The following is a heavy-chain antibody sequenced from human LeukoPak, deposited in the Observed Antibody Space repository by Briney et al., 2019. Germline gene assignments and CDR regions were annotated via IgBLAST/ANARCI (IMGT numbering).Heavy chain of an antibody. CDR2: IYYSGST. CDR1: GGSISSYY. J-gene: IGHJ3*02. V-gene: IGHV4-59*01. Sequence: SETLSLTCAVSGGSISSYYWSWIRQPPGKGLEWIGYIYYSGSTNYNPSLKSRVTISVDTSKNQFSLKLSSVTAADTAVYYCARVAGQQLVRAFDIWGQGTMVTVSS. CDR3: ARVAGQQLVRAFDI. D-gene: IGHD6-13*01.